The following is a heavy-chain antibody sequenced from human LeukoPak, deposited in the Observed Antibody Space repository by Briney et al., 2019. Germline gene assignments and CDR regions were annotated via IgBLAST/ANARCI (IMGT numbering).Heavy chain of an antibody. Sequence: QPGGSLRLSCAASGFTRGNYAMSWVRQAPGKGLEWVSSMISSGGSTYYADSVKGRFTFSRDNPKNTLYLQIHRLRAEDTAVYYCAKSSYYDTSGFYREYYFDYWGQGTLVTVSS. D-gene: IGHD3-22*01. V-gene: IGHV3-23*01. CDR3: AKSSYYDTSGFYREYYFDY. CDR1: GFTRGNYA. CDR2: MISSGGST. J-gene: IGHJ4*02.